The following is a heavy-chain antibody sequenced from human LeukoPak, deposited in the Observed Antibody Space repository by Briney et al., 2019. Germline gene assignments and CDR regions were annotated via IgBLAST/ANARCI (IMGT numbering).Heavy chain of an antibody. V-gene: IGHV5-51*01. CDR2: IFPGDSDT. J-gene: IGHJ4*02. CDR1: GCSFDAHW. D-gene: IGHD3-22*01. CDR3: ARRAGNYESSGYYSFDY. Sequence: GESRKIFGKGSGCSFDAHWIGWVRQMPGKGLEWMGIIFPGDSDTTYSPSFQGQVAISADKSTTTVYLQWSSLRDSDTAMYYCARRAGNYESSGYYSFDYWGQGTLVTVSS.